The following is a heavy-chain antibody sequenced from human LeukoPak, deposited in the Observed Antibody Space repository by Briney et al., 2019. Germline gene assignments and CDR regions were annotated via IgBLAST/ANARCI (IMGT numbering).Heavy chain of an antibody. CDR3: AREIEWAIDY. D-gene: IGHD1-26*01. CDR2: IYSGGNT. Sequence: GGSLRLSCAASGFTVSSNYMNWVRQAPGKGLEWVSVIYSGGNTYYADSVKGRFTISRDNSKNTLYVQMNSLRAEDTAVYYCAREIEWAIDYWGQGTLVTVSS. V-gene: IGHV3-66*01. CDR1: GFTVSSNY. J-gene: IGHJ4*02.